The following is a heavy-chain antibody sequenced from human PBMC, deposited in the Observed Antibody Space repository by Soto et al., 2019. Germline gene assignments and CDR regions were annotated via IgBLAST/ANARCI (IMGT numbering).Heavy chain of an antibody. CDR2: IYYSGIT. Sequence: PSETLSLTCTVSGVSISNSSYYWGWIGRPPGKGLEWIGTIYYSGITYYNPSLKSRVTISVDTSKNQFSLKLTSVTAADTAVYYCARHGSNWGQGTLVTVSS. CDR1: GVSISNSSYY. V-gene: IGHV4-39*01. J-gene: IGHJ4*02. CDR3: ARHGSN.